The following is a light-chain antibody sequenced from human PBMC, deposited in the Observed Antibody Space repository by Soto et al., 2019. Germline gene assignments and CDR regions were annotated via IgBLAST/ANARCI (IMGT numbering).Light chain of an antibody. J-gene: IGLJ3*02. Sequence: QSALTQPASVSGSPGQSITISCTGTSSDIGGYNYVSWYQHHPGKAPKLIIFEVTHRPSGVPDRFSGSKSGNTASLTISGLQSEDEGDYYCSSFTTTTPGVFGGGTKLTVL. V-gene: IGLV2-14*01. CDR2: EVT. CDR3: SSFTTTTPGV. CDR1: SSDIGGYNY.